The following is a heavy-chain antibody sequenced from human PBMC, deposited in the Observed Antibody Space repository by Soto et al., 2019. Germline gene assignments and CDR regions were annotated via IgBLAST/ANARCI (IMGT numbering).Heavy chain of an antibody. CDR3: ARADDILTGYFDY. D-gene: IGHD3-9*01. V-gene: IGHV4-31*03. CDR1: GGSISSGGYY. J-gene: IGHJ4*02. Sequence: SETLSLTCTVSGGSISSGGYYWSWIRQHPGEGLEWIGYIYYSGSTYYNPSLKSRVTISVDTSKNQFSLKLSSVTAADTAVYYCARADDILTGYFDYWGQGTLVTVSS. CDR2: IYYSGST.